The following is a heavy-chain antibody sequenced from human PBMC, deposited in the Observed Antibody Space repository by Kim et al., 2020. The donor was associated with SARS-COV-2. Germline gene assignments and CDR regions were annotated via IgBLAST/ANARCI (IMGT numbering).Heavy chain of an antibody. V-gene: IGHV3-33*01. J-gene: IGHJ3*02. CDR2: IWFDEKSE. Sequence: GSLRLSCAASGFIFSNYGMHWVRQAPGKGLEWVAVIWFDEKSEYYADSVRGRFTISRDNSKDTVYLQMNSLRAEDTAVYYCARALYYSTADAFDIWGQG. D-gene: IGHD2-2*01. CDR3: ARALYYSTADAFDI. CDR1: GFIFSNYG.